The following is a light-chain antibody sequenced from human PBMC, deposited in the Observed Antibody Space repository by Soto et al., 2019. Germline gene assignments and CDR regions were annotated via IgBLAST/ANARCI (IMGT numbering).Light chain of an antibody. CDR2: KAS. J-gene: IGKJ1*01. CDR1: QTISSW. V-gene: IGKV1-5*03. Sequence: IQMTPSPSTLSGYVGDRFTITCRASQTISSWLACYQQKPGKAPKLLIYKASTFKSGVPSRFSGSGSGTEFTLTISSLQPDDFATYYCQHYNSYSEAFGQGTKVDIK. CDR3: QHYNSYSEA.